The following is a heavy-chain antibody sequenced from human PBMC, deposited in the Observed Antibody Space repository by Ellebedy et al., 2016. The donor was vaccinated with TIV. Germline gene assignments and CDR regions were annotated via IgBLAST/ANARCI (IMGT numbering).Heavy chain of an antibody. CDR3: ARETRVPKVGFPEDAFDT. D-gene: IGHD1-14*01. J-gene: IGHJ3*02. Sequence: MPSETLSLTCTVSGGSISSYYWTWIRQPAGKGLEWIGRVYSSGNTNYKPSLESRVTMSVDTSKNQFSLRLTSVTAADTAVYFCARETRVPKVGFPEDAFDTWGQGTMVTVSP. CDR1: GGSISSYY. V-gene: IGHV4-4*07. CDR2: VYSSGNT.